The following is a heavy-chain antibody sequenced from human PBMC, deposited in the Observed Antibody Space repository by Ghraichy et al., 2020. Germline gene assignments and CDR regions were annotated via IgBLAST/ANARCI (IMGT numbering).Heavy chain of an antibody. Sequence: GSLRLSCAASGFTFSSYAMSWVRQAPGKGLEWVSLTNDRGTNTYYADSVKGRFTISRDNSKNTLYLQMNSLRAEDTAFYYCAKENWGTIDYWGQGTLVTVSS. CDR3: AKENWGTIDY. CDR1: GFTFSSYA. D-gene: IGHD7-27*01. V-gene: IGHV3-23*01. CDR2: TNDRGTNT. J-gene: IGHJ4*02.